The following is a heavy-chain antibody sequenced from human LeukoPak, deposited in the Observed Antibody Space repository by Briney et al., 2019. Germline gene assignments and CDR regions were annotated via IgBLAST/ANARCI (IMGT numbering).Heavy chain of an antibody. CDR3: ARHLGGIEAPRPFDH. CDR2: VNLQGST. J-gene: IGHJ4*02. V-gene: IGHV4-4*02. D-gene: IGHD6-13*01. Sequence: PSGTLSLTCGVSGGSITSTNYWTWVRQPPGKGLEWIGEVNLQGSTNYNPSLMGRVAISVDMSRNHISLQLTSVTAADTAVYYCARHLGGIEAPRPFDHWGQGTLVTVSS. CDR1: GGSITSTNY.